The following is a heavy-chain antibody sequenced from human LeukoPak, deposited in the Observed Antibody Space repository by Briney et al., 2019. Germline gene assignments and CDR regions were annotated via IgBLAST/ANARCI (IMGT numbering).Heavy chain of an antibody. CDR2: IYWDDDK. D-gene: IGHD5-18*01. J-gene: IGHJ6*03. V-gene: IGHV2-5*02. CDR1: GFSLSTRGVG. Sequence: SGPTLVNPTQTLTLTCTFSGFSLSTRGVGVGWIRQPPGKALEWLALIYWDDDKRYSPSLKSRLTITKDTSKNQVVLTMTNMDPVDTATYYCAHRRWSRGTAMVHGYYYYMDVWGKGTTVTVSS. CDR3: AHRRWSRGTAMVHGYYYYMDV.